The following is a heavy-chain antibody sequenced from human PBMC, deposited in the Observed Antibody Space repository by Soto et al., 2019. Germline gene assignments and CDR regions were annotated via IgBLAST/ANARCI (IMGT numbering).Heavy chain of an antibody. V-gene: IGHV3-43*01. Sequence: EVQLVESGGVVVQPGGSLRLSCAASGFTFDDYTMHWVRQAPGKGLEWVSLISWDGGSTYYADSVKGRFTISRDNSKNSLYLQMNSLRTEDTALYYCAKERYSGYDSEYYGMDVWGQGTTVTVSS. CDR3: AKERYSGYDSEYYGMDV. J-gene: IGHJ6*02. CDR1: GFTFDDYT. CDR2: ISWDGGST. D-gene: IGHD5-12*01.